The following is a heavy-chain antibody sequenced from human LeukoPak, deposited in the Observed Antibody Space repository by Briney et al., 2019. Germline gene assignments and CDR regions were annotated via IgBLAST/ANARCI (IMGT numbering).Heavy chain of an antibody. V-gene: IGHV3-23*01. CDR3: AKDTRRYCSGGSCYFDY. J-gene: IGHJ4*02. D-gene: IGHD2-15*01. CDR2: ISGSGGST. CDR1: GFTFSSYA. Sequence: GGSLRLSCAASGFTFSSYAMSWVRQAPGKGLEWVSAISGSGGSTYYADSVKGRFTISRDNSKNTLYLQMNSLRAEDTVVYYCAKDTRRYCSGGSCYFDYWGQGTLVTVSS.